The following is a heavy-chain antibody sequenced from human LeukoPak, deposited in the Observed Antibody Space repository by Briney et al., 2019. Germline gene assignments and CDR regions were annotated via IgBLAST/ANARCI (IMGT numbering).Heavy chain of an antibody. CDR2: ISYDGDNN. V-gene: IGHV3-30*14. CDR1: GFTFNTYA. CDR3: AKDRGSWPNRSIDF. J-gene: IGHJ4*02. Sequence: GGSLRLSCAASGFTFNTYAMHWVRQAPGEGLAWLTSISYDGDNNYYADSVKGRFIISRDNPKNTLYLQMHSLRLEDTAVYYCAKDRGSWPNRSIDFWGQGTLVTVPS. D-gene: IGHD6-13*01.